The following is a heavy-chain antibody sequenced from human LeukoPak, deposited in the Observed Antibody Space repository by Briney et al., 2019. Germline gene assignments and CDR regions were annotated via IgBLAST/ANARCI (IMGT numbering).Heavy chain of an antibody. CDR1: GFTFSTYG. V-gene: IGHV3-48*04. D-gene: IGHD3-10*02. CDR3: AELGITMIGGV. Sequence: GGSLRLSCAASGFTFSTYGVHWVRQAPGKGLEWVSYISSSGSTIYYADSVKGRFTISRDNAKNSLYLQMNSLRAEDTAVYYCAELGITMIGGVWGKGTTVTISS. CDR2: ISSSGSTI. J-gene: IGHJ6*04.